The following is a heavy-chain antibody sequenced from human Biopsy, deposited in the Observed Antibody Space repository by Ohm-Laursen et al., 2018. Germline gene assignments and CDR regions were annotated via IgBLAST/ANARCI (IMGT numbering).Heavy chain of an antibody. CDR3: ARDETGSSVFGPYYYGMDV. Sequence: ASVKVSCKASGYSFTKYYINWVRQAPGQGLEWMGIINPTGGTTSYAEKFQGRVTLTRDTSAGTVYLELNSLIYEDTALYYCARDETGSSVFGPYYYGMDVWGQGTTVTVSS. CDR1: GYSFTKYY. V-gene: IGHV1-46*01. D-gene: IGHD3-9*01. CDR2: INPTGGTT. J-gene: IGHJ6*02.